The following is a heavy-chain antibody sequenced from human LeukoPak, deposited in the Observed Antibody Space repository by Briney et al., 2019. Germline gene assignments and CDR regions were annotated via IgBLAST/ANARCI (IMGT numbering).Heavy chain of an antibody. CDR2: IIPIFGTA. CDR3: AREKNIVVVPAAPYNWFDP. J-gene: IGHJ5*02. D-gene: IGHD2-2*01. Sequence: VKVSCKASGGTFSSYAISWVRQAPGQGLEWMGGIIPIFGTANYAQKFQGRATITTDESTSPAYMELSSLRSEDTAVYYCAREKNIVVVPAAPYNWFDPWGQGTLVTVSS. V-gene: IGHV1-69*13. CDR1: GGTFSSYA.